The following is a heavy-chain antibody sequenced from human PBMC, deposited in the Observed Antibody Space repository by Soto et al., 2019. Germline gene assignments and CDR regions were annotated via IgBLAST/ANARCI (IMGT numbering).Heavy chain of an antibody. CDR1: GFTFSSYA. J-gene: IGHJ4*02. CDR3: ARSMLYYYGSESYYDY. V-gene: IGHV3-30-3*01. D-gene: IGHD3-10*01. CDR2: ISYDGSNK. Sequence: QVQLVESGGGVVQPGRSLRLSCAASGFTFSSYAMHWVRQAPGKGLEWVAVISYDGSNKYYADSVKGRFTISRDNSKNTLYLQMNSLRAEDTAVYYCARSMLYYYGSESYYDYWGQGTMVTVSS.